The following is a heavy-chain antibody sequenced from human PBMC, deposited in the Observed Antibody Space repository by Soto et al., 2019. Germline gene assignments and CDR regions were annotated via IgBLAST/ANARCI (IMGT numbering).Heavy chain of an antibody. CDR2: IYSGGTP. D-gene: IGHD2-15*01. CDR1: GFTVSTYY. CDR3: ARWSGIYYFYMDV. V-gene: IGHV3-66*01. Sequence: GGSLRLSCAASGFTVSTYYMTWFRQAPGKGLEWVSVIYSGGTPYYADSVRGRFTISRDNSKNTLYLQMNSLRAEDTAVYYCARWSGIYYFYMDVWGKGTTVTVSS. J-gene: IGHJ6*03.